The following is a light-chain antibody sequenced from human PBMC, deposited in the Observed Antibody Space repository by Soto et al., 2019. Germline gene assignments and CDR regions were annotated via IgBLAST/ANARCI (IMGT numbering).Light chain of an antibody. V-gene: IGLV2-23*03. CDR3: CSYAGSSTFV. CDR2: EGS. Sequence: QSALTQPASVSGSPGQSITISCTGTSSDVGSYNLVSWYQQHPGKAPKLMIYEGSKRPSGVSNRFSGSKSGNTASLTISGLLAEDKADYYCCSYAGSSTFVFGRGTKLTVL. CDR1: SSDVGSYNL. J-gene: IGLJ2*01.